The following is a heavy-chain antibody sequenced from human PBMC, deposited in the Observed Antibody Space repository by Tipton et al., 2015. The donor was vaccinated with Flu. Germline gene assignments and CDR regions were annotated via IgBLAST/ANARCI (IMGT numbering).Heavy chain of an antibody. Sequence: TLSLTCTVSGGSISSYYWSWIRQPPGKGLEWIGYIYYSGSTNYNPSLKSRVTISVDTSKNQFSLKLSSVTAADTAVYYCARRARASGFEWFDPWGQGTLVTVSS. CDR3: ARRARASGFEWFDP. CDR2: IYYSGST. V-gene: IGHV4-59*08. J-gene: IGHJ5*02. CDR1: GGSISSYY. D-gene: IGHD5-12*01.